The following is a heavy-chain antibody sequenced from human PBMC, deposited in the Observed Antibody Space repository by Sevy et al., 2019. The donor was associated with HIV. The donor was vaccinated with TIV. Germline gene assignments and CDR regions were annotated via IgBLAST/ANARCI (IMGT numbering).Heavy chain of an antibody. CDR2: TSYDGSNK. J-gene: IGHJ4*02. CDR1: GFTFSNYG. D-gene: IGHD6-13*01. Sequence: GGSLRLSCAASGFTFSNYGMHWVRQAPGKGLEWVTGTSYDGSNKYYADPVKGRFTISRDNSKNTLFLQMNSLRAEDTAVYYCAKSLEQQLIPDDYWGQGTLVTVSS. V-gene: IGHV3-30*18. CDR3: AKSLEQQLIPDDY.